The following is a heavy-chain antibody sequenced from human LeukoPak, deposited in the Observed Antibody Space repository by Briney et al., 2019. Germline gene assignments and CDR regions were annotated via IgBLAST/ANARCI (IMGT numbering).Heavy chain of an antibody. Sequence: PETLSLTCAVYGGSSSGYYWSWIRQPPGKGLEWIGEINHSGSTNYNPSLKSRVTISVDTSKNQFSLKLSSVTAADTAVYYCARGGGSGWYGIDYWGQGTLVTVSS. V-gene: IGHV4-34*01. J-gene: IGHJ4*02. CDR2: INHSGST. CDR3: ARGGGSGWYGIDY. CDR1: GGSSSGYY. D-gene: IGHD6-19*01.